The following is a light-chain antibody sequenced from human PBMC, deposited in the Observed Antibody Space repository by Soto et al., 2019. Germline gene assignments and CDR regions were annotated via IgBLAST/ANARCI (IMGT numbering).Light chain of an antibody. CDR2: AAS. CDR3: QKYRSVPV. CDR1: QGIRNF. J-gene: IGKJ3*01. Sequence: DIQMTQSPTSLSASVGDRVTITCRASQGIRNFVAWYQQKPGKAPKLLIYAASTLQSGVPSRFSGSGSGTDFTLTSNGLQPEDVATYSCQKYRSVPVFGPGTKVEIK. V-gene: IGKV1-27*01.